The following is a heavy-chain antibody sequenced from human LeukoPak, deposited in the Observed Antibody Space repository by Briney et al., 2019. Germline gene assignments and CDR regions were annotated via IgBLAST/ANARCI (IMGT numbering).Heavy chain of an antibody. CDR3: ARGVSAAAGEGWFDP. D-gene: IGHD6-13*01. CDR1: GFTVSSNY. Sequence: GGSLRLSCAASGFTVSSNYMSWVRQAPGKGLEWVAVIWYDGSNKYYADSVKGRCTISRDNSKNTLYLQMNSLRAEDTAVYYCARGVSAAAGEGWFDPWGQGTLVTVSS. CDR2: IWYDGSNK. V-gene: IGHV3-33*08. J-gene: IGHJ5*02.